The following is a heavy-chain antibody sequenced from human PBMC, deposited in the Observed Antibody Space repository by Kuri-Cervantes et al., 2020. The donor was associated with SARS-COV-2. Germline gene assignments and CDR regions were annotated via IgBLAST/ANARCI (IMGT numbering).Heavy chain of an antibody. CDR1: GFTFSRYA. V-gene: IGHV3-21*01. D-gene: IGHD3-16*01. CDR2: ISSSSSYI. Sequence: LSLTCAASGFTFSRYAMNWVRQAPGKGLEWVSSISSSSSYISYADSMKGRFTISRDNAKNSLYPQMNSLRAEDTAVYYCARGNYVMYSRWPTAPSDYWGQGTLVTVSS. J-gene: IGHJ4*02. CDR3: ARGNYVMYSRWPTAPSDY.